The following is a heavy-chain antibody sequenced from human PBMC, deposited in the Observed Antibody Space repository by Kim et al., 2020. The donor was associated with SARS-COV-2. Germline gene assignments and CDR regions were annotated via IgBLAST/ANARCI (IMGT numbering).Heavy chain of an antibody. CDR3: AKEGYGSGYFDY. D-gene: IGHD3-10*01. V-gene: IGHV3-9*01. J-gene: IGHJ4*02. Sequence: IAYADSVKGRFTISRDNAKNSLYLQMNSLRAEDTALYYCAKEGYGSGYFDYWGQGTLVTVSS. CDR2: I.